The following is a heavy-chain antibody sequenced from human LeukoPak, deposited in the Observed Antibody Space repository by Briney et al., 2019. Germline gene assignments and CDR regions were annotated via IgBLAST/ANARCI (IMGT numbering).Heavy chain of an antibody. J-gene: IGHJ4*02. V-gene: IGHV4-30-2*01. CDR3: ARRRITIFGVVT. Sequence: PSETLSLTCTVSGGSISSGGYYWSWIRQPPGKGLEWIGYIYHSGSTYYNPSLKSRVTISVDRSKNQFSLKLSSVTAADTAVYYCARRRITIFGVVTWGQGTLVTVSS. CDR2: IYHSGST. D-gene: IGHD3-3*01. CDR1: GGSISSGGYY.